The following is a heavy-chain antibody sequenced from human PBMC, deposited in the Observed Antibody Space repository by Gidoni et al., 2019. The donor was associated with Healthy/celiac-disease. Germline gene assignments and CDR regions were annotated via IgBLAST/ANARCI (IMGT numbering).Heavy chain of an antibody. V-gene: IGHV3-23*01. CDR1: AFPFSSYD. D-gene: IGHD3-22*01. CDR2: ISGSGGST. J-gene: IGHJ4*02. CDR3: AKVDDREAFDY. Sequence: EVQLLESGGGLVQPGGSLRLSLAAAAFPFSSYDMGWGRQAPGKGLEWVAAISGSGGSTYYADSVKGRFTISRDNSKNTLYLQMNSLRAEDTAVYYCAKVDDREAFDYWGQGTLVTVSS.